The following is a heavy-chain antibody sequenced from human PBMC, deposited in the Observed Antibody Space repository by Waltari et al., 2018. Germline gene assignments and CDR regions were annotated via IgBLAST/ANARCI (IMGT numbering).Heavy chain of an antibody. V-gene: IGHV4-59*11. Sequence: QVQLQESGPGLVKPSETLSLTCTVSGGSISSHYWSWIRQPPGKGLEWIGYIYYSGSTNYSPSLKSRVTISVDTSKNQFSLKLSSVTAADTAVYYCAREFDYYDSSGYYYGGNFDYWGQGTLVTVSS. D-gene: IGHD3-22*01. CDR2: IYYSGST. J-gene: IGHJ4*02. CDR1: GGSISSHY. CDR3: AREFDYYDSSGYYYGGNFDY.